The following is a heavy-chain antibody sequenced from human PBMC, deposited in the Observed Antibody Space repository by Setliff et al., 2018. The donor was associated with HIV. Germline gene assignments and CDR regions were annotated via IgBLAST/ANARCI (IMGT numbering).Heavy chain of an antibody. CDR2: LHHDGSL. D-gene: IGHD6-13*01. V-gene: IGHV4-38-2*02. J-gene: IGHJ4*02. CDR1: DFSLSIGYF. CDR3: AREAPYSSSPFDY. Sequence: SETLSLTCAVSDFSLSIGYFWGWIRQSPGKGLEWIGSLHHDGSLYYNPSLKSRVSMSVDTSKNQFSLRLTSMTAADTAVYYCAREAPYSSSPFDYWGQGTLVTVSS.